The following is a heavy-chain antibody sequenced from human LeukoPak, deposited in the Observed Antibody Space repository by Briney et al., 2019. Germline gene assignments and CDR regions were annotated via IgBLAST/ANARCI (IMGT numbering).Heavy chain of an antibody. CDR2: IYGDGRI. D-gene: IGHD5-18*01. CDR1: GFTVTSNY. Sequence: PGGSLRLSCAASGFTVTSNYMSWVRQAPGKGLEWVSVIYGDGRIHYADSVKGRFTISRDDSKNTLYLQMNSLRAEDTAVYYCARESGYSYGLAGFFDYWGREPWSPSPQ. J-gene: IGHJ4*02. V-gene: IGHV3-53*01. CDR3: ARESGYSYGLAGFFDY.